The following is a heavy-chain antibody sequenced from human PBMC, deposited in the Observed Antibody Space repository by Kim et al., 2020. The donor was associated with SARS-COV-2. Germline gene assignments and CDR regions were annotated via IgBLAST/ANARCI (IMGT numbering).Heavy chain of an antibody. CDR3: ARDRIAAAGIFDL. D-gene: IGHD6-13*01. CDR2: IIPLLDIT. V-gene: IGHV1-69*04. Sequence: SVKVSCKASGGTFDSYAITWVRQAPGQGLEWMGRIIPLLDITNYAENFQGRVSINADKSTSTVYMELSGLRSDDTALYYCARDRIAAAGIFDLWGQGTLLTVAS. J-gene: IGHJ4*02. CDR1: GGTFDSYA.